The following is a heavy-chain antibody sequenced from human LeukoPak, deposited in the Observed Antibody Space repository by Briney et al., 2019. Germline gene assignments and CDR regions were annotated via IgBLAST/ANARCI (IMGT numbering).Heavy chain of an antibody. Sequence: ASVKVSCKASGYTFTSYDINWVRQATGQGLEWMGWMNPNSGNTGYAQKFQGRVTMTRNTSISTAYMELSSLRSEDTAVYYCARVSRLRRHIVVVPAAMQDSDYDSSGQPLAYWGQGALVTVSS. D-gene: IGHD2-2*01. J-gene: IGHJ4*02. CDR2: MNPNSGNT. V-gene: IGHV1-8*01. CDR3: ARVSRLRRHIVVVPAAMQDSDYDSSGQPLAY. CDR1: GYTFTSYD.